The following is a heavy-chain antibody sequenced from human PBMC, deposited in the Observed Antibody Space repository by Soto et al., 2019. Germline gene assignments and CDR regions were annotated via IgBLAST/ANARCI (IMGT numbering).Heavy chain of an antibody. D-gene: IGHD1-7*01. Sequence: QLQLQESGPGLVKPSETLSLTCTVSGDSISSSSYYWGWIRQPPGKGLEWIGTIYYTGSTYYNPSLKSRVTISVDTSKNQFSLKLRSVAAADTAVFYCARHRRYGVSGTTQVDYWGQGTLVTVSS. CDR1: GDSISSSSYY. V-gene: IGHV4-39*01. CDR3: ARHRRYGVSGTTQVDY. J-gene: IGHJ4*02. CDR2: IYYTGST.